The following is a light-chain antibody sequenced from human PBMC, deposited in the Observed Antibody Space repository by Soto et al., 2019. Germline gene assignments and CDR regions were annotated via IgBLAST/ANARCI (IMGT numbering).Light chain of an antibody. CDR1: QDIRND. J-gene: IGKJ1*01. V-gene: IGKV1-6*01. CDR3: LQDYSYPVT. Sequence: AIQMTQSPSSLSASVGDRVTITCRAGQDIRNDLGWYQQKPGKAPQVLICAASNLKSGVPSRFRGSGSGTDFTLTIDSLQPDDSATYYCLQDYSYPVTFGQGTRWIS. CDR2: AAS.